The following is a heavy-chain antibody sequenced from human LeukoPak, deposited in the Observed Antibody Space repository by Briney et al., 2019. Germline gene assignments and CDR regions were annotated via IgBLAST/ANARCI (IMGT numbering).Heavy chain of an antibody. D-gene: IGHD5-18*01. V-gene: IGHV4-34*01. J-gene: IGHJ4*02. Sequence: SDTLSLTCAVYGGSFSGYYWSWIRQPPGKGLEWIGEINHSGSTNYNPSLKSRVTISVDTSKNQFSLKLSSVTAADTAVYYCARGLRGYSYGLDYWGQGTLVTVSS. CDR2: INHSGST. CDR1: GGSFSGYY. CDR3: ARGLRGYSYGLDY.